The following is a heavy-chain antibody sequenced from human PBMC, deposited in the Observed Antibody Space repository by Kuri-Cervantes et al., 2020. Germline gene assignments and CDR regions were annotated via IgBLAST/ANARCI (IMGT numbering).Heavy chain of an antibody. CDR3: ARGKRYNWNYGGNFDY. CDR2: IYHSGST. CDR1: GYSISSGYY. J-gene: IGHJ4*02. Sequence: SETLSLTCTVSGYSISSGYYWGWIRQPPGKGLEWIGSIYHSGSTYYNPSLKSRVTISVDTSKNQFSLKLSSVTAADTAVYYCARGKRYNWNYGGNFDYWDQGTLVTVSS. V-gene: IGHV4-38-2*02. D-gene: IGHD1-7*01.